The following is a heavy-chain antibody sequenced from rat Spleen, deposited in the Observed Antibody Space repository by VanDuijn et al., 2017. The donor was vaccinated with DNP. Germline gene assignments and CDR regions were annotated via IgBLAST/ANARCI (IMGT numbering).Heavy chain of an antibody. CDR2: ISYVGGNT. Sequence: EVQLVESGGGLVQPGRSLKLSCAASGFTFSDYYMAWVRQAPTKGLEWVASISYVGGNTYYPDSVKGRFTISRDNAKSSLYLQMNSLKSEDTATYYCARHGYYNARDWFAYWGQGTLVTVSS. CDR1: GFTFSDYY. CDR3: ARHGYYNARDWFAY. V-gene: IGHV5-25*01. D-gene: IGHD1-1*01. J-gene: IGHJ3*01.